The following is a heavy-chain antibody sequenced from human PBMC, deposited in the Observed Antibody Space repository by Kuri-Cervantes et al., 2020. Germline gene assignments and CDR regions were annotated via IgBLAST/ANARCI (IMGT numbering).Heavy chain of an antibody. CDR2: INPNSGGT. J-gene: IGHJ4*02. V-gene: IGHV1-2*02. Sequence: ASVKVSCKASGYTFTSYGISWVRQAPGQGLEWMGWINPNSGGTNYAQKFQGRVTMTRDTSISTAYMELSRLRSDDTAVYYCARVSDYYDSSGYYSYWGQGTLVTVSS. D-gene: IGHD3-22*01. CDR1: GYTFTSYG. CDR3: ARVSDYYDSSGYYSY.